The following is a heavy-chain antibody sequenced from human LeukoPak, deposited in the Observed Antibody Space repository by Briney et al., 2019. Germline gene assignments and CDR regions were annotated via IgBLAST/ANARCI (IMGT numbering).Heavy chain of an antibody. Sequence: QPGGSLRLSCAAPGFTFSNYAMNWVRQAPGKGLEWVSAISGSGGSTSYADSVKGRFTISRDNSKNTLYLQMNSLRAEDTAVYYCAKATVTTWYDAFDIWGQGTMVTVSS. J-gene: IGHJ3*02. CDR3: AKATVTTWYDAFDI. V-gene: IGHV3-23*01. CDR1: GFTFSNYA. CDR2: ISGSGGST. D-gene: IGHD4-17*01.